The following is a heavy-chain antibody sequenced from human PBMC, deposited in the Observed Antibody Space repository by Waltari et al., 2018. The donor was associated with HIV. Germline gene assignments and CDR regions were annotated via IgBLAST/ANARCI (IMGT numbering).Heavy chain of an antibody. J-gene: IGHJ4*02. V-gene: IGHV3-33*01. CDR3: ARKYSSSWGAPFDY. D-gene: IGHD6-13*01. CDR2: VWYDGSKK. CDR1: GVTLSSYG. Sequence: QVQLVESGGGVVQPGRSLRLSCATSGVTLSSYGTQWGRQAPGMGLEGVTVVWYDGSKKDYADSVKGRFTIARDNSKNTLYLQMNSLRIEDTAVYYCARKYSSSWGAPFDYWGQGTLVTVSS.